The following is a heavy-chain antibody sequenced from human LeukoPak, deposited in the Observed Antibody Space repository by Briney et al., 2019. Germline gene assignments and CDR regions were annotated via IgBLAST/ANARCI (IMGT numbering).Heavy chain of an antibody. D-gene: IGHD6-13*01. Sequence: ASVKVSCKVSGYTLTELSMHWVRQAPGKGLGWMGGFDPEDGETIYAQKFQGRVTMTEDTSTDTAYMELSSLRSEDTAVYYCAKARIAAAGTGAFDVWGQGTMVTVSS. CDR3: AKARIAAAGTGAFDV. V-gene: IGHV1-24*01. CDR1: GYTLTELS. CDR2: FDPEDGET. J-gene: IGHJ3*01.